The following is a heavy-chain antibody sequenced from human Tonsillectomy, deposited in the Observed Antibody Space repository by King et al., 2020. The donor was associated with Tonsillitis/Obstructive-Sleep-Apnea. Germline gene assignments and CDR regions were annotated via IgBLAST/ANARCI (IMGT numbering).Heavy chain of an antibody. J-gene: IGHJ5*02. CDR1: GYTFTGYY. V-gene: IGHV1-2*06. CDR2: INPNSGGT. Sequence: QLVQSGAEVKKPGASVKVSCKASGYTFTGYYMHWVRQAPGQGLEWMGRINPNSGGTNYAQKFQGRVTMTRDTSISTAYMELSRLRSDDTAVYYCARTYGDYSPPYTPWGQGTLVTVPS. CDR3: ARTYGDYSPPYTP. D-gene: IGHD4-17*01.